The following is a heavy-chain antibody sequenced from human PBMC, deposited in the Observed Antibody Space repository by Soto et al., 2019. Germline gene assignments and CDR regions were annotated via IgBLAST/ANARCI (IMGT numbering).Heavy chain of an antibody. CDR2: INPGNGDT. Sequence: QVQFVQSGAEVKKPGASVNISCKASGYTFTSSAMHWVRQAPGQRLEWMGWINPGNGDTRYSQKFQGRVTITRDTSASTAYMDLSSLTSDDTAVYYCAKEPHTNCCYYFDYWGQGTLVTVSS. CDR3: AKEPHTNCCYYFDY. D-gene: IGHD2-15*01. J-gene: IGHJ4*02. V-gene: IGHV1-3*01. CDR1: GYTFTSSA.